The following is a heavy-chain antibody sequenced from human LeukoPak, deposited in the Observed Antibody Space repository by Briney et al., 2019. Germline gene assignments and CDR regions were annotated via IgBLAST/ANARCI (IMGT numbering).Heavy chain of an antibody. CDR3: AKGGKWDVTPFDY. D-gene: IGHD1-26*01. CDR1: GFTFNTYA. Sequence: TGGSLRLSCAASGFTFNTYAMSWVRQAPGKGLEWVSAISGGGGTTHYTDSVKGRFTISRDNSMNTLSLQMNNLRAEDTAVYYCAKGGKWDVTPFDYWGQGTLVTVSS. J-gene: IGHJ4*02. CDR2: ISGGGGTT. V-gene: IGHV3-23*01.